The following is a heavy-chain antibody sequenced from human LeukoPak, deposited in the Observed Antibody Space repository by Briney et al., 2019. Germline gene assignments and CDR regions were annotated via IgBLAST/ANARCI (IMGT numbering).Heavy chain of an antibody. J-gene: IGHJ5*02. Sequence: ASVKVSCKASGYTFTGCYMHWVRQAPGQGLEWMGWINPNSGGTNYAQKFQGRVTMTRDTSISTAYMELSRLRSDDTAVYYCARDCSGGSCYYWFDPWGQGTLVTVSS. CDR2: INPNSGGT. CDR1: GYTFTGCY. CDR3: ARDCSGGSCYYWFDP. V-gene: IGHV1-2*02. D-gene: IGHD2-15*01.